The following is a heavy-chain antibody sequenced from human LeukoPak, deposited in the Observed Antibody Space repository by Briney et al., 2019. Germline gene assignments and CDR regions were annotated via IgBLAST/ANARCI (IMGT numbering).Heavy chain of an antibody. J-gene: IGHJ4*02. CDR3: AREAPTVTHYFDY. CDR2: ISSSSSYI. V-gene: IGHV3-21*01. D-gene: IGHD4-17*01. Sequence: GGSLRLSCAASGFTFSSYSMNWVRQAPGKGLEWVSSISSSSSYIYYADSVKGRFTISRDNAKNSLYLQMNSLRAEDTAVYYCAREAPTVTHYFDYWGLGTLVTVSS. CDR1: GFTFSSYS.